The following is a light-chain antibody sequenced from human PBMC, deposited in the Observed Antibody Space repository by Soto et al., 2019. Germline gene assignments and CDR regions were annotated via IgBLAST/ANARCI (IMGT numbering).Light chain of an antibody. CDR3: SSYTSSTTYV. CDR1: SSDVGGHDY. J-gene: IGLJ1*01. V-gene: IGLV2-14*01. CDR2: EVN. Sequence: SVLTQPASVSGSPGQSITSAGTGTSSDVGGHDYVSWYQQHPGKAPKLMIYEVNNRPSGVSSRFSGSKSGNTASLTISGLQAEDEADYYCSSYTSSTTYVFGTGTKVTVL.